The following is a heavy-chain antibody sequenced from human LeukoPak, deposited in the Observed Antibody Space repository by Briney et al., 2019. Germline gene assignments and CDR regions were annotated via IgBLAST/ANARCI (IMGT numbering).Heavy chain of an antibody. Sequence: PSETPSLTCTVSGGSISSYYWSWIRQPPGKGLEWIGYIYYSGSTNYNPSLKSRVTISVDTSKNQFSLKLSSVTAADTAVYYCARTSMIVVVRGAFDIWGQGTMVTVSS. V-gene: IGHV4-59*01. J-gene: IGHJ3*02. CDR1: GGSISSYY. D-gene: IGHD3-22*01. CDR3: ARTSMIVVVRGAFDI. CDR2: IYYSGST.